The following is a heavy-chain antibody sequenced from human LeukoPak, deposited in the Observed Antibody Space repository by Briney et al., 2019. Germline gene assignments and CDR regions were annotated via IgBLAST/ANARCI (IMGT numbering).Heavy chain of an antibody. D-gene: IGHD2/OR15-2a*01. CDR3: GKDNIGRHGYYFDY. J-gene: IGHJ4*02. Sequence: QPGGSLRLSCAAAGFTFNNYAMSWVRQAPGKGLEWVSSISDNGDSTYYADSVKGRFTISRDNSKNTLYLQMNSLRAEDTAILYCGKDNIGRHGYYFDYWGQGTLVTVSS. V-gene: IGHV3-23*01. CDR2: ISDNGDST. CDR1: GFTFNNYA.